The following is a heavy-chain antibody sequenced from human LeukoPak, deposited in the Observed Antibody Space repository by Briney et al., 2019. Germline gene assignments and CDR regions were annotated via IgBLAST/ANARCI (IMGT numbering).Heavy chain of an antibody. J-gene: IGHJ4*02. V-gene: IGHV3-7*01. D-gene: IGHD5-12*01. CDR2: IRQDGSER. CDR3: ARDWGSTGYDLYDS. CDR1: GFIFSNYW. Sequence: PGGSLRPSCAASGFIFSNYWMTWVRQAPGKGLEWVAHIRQDGSERHYVDSVKDRFTISRDNAKNPLDLQMDSLRAEDTAVYYCARDWGSTGYDLYDSWGQGTLVTVSS.